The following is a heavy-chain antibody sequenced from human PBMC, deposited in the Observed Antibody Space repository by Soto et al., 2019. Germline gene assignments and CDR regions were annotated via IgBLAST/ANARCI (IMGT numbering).Heavy chain of an antibody. V-gene: IGHV1-46*01. J-gene: IGHJ4*01. CDR2: INPSGGST. CDR3: ARDAIRGIILGPIDN. D-gene: IGHD3-10*01. CDR1: GYTFTSYY. Sequence: ASVKVSCKASGYTFTSYYIHWVRQAPGQGLEWMGIINPSGGSTSYAQKFQGRLTMTRDMSTSTVYMEVSSLRSEDTAVYYCARDAIRGIILGPIDNWGHGTLVPVSS.